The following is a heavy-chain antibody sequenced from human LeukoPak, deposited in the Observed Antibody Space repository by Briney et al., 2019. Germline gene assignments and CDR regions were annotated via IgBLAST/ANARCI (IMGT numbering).Heavy chain of an antibody. V-gene: IGHV4-59*12. CDR3: ASGDTNNWYAVFDY. CDR1: GGSISSYY. J-gene: IGHJ4*02. D-gene: IGHD6-13*01. CDR2: INYSGRT. Sequence: SGTLSLTCTVSGGSISSYYWSWIRQPPGKGLQWIGYINYSGRTNYNPSLTSRVTVSVDTSKNQFSLKVSSVTAADTAVYYCASGDTNNWYAVFDYWGQGTLVTVSS.